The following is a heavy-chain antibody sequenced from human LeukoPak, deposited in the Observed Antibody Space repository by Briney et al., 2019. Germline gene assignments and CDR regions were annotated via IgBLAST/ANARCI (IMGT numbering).Heavy chain of an antibody. Sequence: GASVKVSCKSSGYTFTSYGISWVRQAPGQGLEWMGWISAYNGNTKYAEKPQDGVTITTDTSTSTAQGEQRSLRSGDTTVYYCARVSETEWLYYYYGRDVWGEGTTVTLSP. J-gene: IGHJ6*04. CDR1: GYTFTSYG. CDR2: ISAYNGNT. CDR3: ARVSETEWLYYYYGRDV. V-gene: IGHV1-18*01. D-gene: IGHD3-3*01.